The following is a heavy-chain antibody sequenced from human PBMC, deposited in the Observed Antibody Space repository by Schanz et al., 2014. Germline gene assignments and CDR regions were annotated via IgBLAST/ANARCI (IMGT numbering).Heavy chain of an antibody. CDR3: AKLSSSGRLAGYFDY. D-gene: IGHD6-19*01. J-gene: IGHJ4*02. Sequence: EGQLAESGGGLVQPGGSLRLSCAASGFTVSSNHMSWVRQAPGKGLEWVSGFIVDSGNTYYAGSVKGRFSISRDYSKNTLYLQMSSLRADDTAIYYCAKLSSSGRLAGYFDYWGQGALVTVSS. CDR2: FIVDSGNT. V-gene: IGHV3-23*04. CDR1: GFTVSSNH.